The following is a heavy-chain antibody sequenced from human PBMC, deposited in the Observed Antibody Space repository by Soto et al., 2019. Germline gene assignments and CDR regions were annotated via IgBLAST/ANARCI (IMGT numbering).Heavy chain of an antibody. J-gene: IGHJ5*02. D-gene: IGHD3-3*01. Sequence: SQTVSLTCAVYGGSVNGYYWNWNRQPPRKGLEWIGEINHTGGTHYNPSLKSRVTMSVQTSKNQFSLRLSSVTAADTAIYYCAARITVFVLLIPPFDPWGQGTQVNVSS. CDR3: AARITVFVLLIPPFDP. CDR2: INHTGGT. V-gene: IGHV4-34*01. CDR1: GGSVNGYY.